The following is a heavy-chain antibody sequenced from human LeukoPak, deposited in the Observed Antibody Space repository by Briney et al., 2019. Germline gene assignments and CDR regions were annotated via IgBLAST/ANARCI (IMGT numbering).Heavy chain of an antibody. D-gene: IGHD2-2*01. CDR1: GYSFTSYW. J-gene: IGHJ3*02. CDR2: IYPGDSDT. Sequence: GESLKISCKGSGYSFTSYWIGWVRQMPGKGLEWMGIIYPGDSDTRYSPSFQGQVTISADKSISTAYLQWSSLKASDTAMYYCAGRYCSSTSCDDAFDIWGQGTMVTVSS. V-gene: IGHV5-51*01. CDR3: AGRYCSSTSCDDAFDI.